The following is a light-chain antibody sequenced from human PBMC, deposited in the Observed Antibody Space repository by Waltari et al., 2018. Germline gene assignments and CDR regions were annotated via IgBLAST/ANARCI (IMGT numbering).Light chain of an antibody. J-gene: IGKJ1*01. Sequence: AIQMTQSPSSLSASVGDRVTITCRASQDIRNDLGWYQQKPGEAPKLLIYAAYNLQSGVPSKFSGSGSGTDFTLTISSLQPEDFATYYCLQDYNYPRTFGQGTKVEIK. V-gene: IGKV1-6*01. CDR1: QDIRND. CDR2: AAY. CDR3: LQDYNYPRT.